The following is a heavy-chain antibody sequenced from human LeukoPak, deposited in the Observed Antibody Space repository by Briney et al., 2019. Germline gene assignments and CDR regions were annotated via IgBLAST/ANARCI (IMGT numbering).Heavy chain of an antibody. CDR3: ARGSPYYYDSSGPKWRVLNAFDI. Sequence: SQTLSLTCAVSGGSISSGGYSWSWIRQPPGKGLEWIGYIYHSGSTYYNPSLKSRVTISVDRSKNQFSLKLSSVTAADTAVYYCARGSPYYYDSSGPKWRVLNAFDIWGQGTMVTVSS. CDR1: GGSISSGGYS. J-gene: IGHJ3*02. V-gene: IGHV4-30-2*01. D-gene: IGHD3-22*01. CDR2: IYHSGST.